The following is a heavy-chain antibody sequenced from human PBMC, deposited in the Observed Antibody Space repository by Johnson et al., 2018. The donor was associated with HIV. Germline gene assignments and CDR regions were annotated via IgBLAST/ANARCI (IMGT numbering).Heavy chain of an antibody. Sequence: QVQLVESGGNLVQPGGSPRLSSATSGFTPSNHAVHWVRQAPGTGLEWVALISYDGIKTYYVDSVKARFTISRDDARNTLYLQMNSLRIEDTGLYYCAKDGDDGDGPDGTKGAFDIWGQGTMVTVSS. CDR2: ISYDGIKT. V-gene: IGHV3-30*04. J-gene: IGHJ3*02. CDR1: GFTPSNHA. D-gene: IGHD5-24*01. CDR3: AKDGDDGDGPDGTKGAFDI.